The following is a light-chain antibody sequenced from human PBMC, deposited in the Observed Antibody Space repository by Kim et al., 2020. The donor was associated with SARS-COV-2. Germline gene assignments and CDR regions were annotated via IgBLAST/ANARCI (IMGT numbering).Light chain of an antibody. CDR1: SSDVGGYNY. J-gene: IGLJ1*01. CDR2: DVS. Sequence: SSTNSCTGTSSDVGGYNYVSWYQQHPDKAPKLMIYDVSKRPSGVSNRFSGSKSGNTASLTISGLQAEDEADYYCSSYTSSSTSNYVFGTGTKVTVL. V-gene: IGLV2-14*04. CDR3: SSYTSSSTSNYV.